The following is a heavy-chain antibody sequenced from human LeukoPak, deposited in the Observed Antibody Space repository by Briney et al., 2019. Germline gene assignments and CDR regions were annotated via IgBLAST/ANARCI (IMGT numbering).Heavy chain of an antibody. V-gene: IGHV3-7*03. Sequence: PGGSLRLSCAASGFTFSSYWMSWVRQAPGKGLEWVANIKQDGSEKYYVDSVKGRFTISRDNSKNTLYLQMNSLRAEDTAVYYCAKAAGGRDIVVVPAARRGSYWGQGTLVTVSS. CDR3: AKAAGGRDIVVVPAARRGSY. CDR2: IKQDGSEK. CDR1: GFTFSSYW. J-gene: IGHJ4*02. D-gene: IGHD2-2*01.